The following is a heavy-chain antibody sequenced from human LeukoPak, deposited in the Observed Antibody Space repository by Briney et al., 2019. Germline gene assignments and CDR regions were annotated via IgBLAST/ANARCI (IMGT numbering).Heavy chain of an antibody. Sequence: GGSLRLSCAASGFTFTTYRMEWVRQAPGKGLEWVSYISSSGSTIYYADSVKGRFTISRDNAKNSLYLQMNSLGAEDTAVYYCAREDYGGNSGDAFDIWGQGTMVTVSS. CDR2: ISSSGSTI. J-gene: IGHJ3*02. CDR1: GFTFTTYR. D-gene: IGHD4-23*01. V-gene: IGHV3-48*03. CDR3: AREDYGGNSGDAFDI.